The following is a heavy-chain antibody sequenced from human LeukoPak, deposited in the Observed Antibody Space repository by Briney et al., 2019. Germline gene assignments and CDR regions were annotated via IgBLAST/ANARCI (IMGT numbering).Heavy chain of an antibody. CDR2: IYYSGST. CDR3: ARHDCSSTTCGLLRFDP. J-gene: IGHJ5*02. V-gene: IGHV4-39*01. Sequence: PSETLSLTCTVSGGSISSSSYYWGWIRQPPGKGLEWIGSIYYSGSTYYNPSLKSRVTISVDTSTSQFSLKLSSVTAADTAVYYCARHDCSSTTCGLLRFDPWGQGTPVTVSS. D-gene: IGHD2-2*01. CDR1: GGSISSSSYY.